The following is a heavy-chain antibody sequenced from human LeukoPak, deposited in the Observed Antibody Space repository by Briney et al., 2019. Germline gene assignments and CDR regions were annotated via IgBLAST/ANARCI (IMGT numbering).Heavy chain of an antibody. J-gene: IGHJ4*02. CDR3: ARHGDSYDSPYDY. CDR1: GYSFTSYW. V-gene: IGHV5-51*01. D-gene: IGHD5-12*01. Sequence: GGSLKISCKGSGYSFTSYWIGWVRQMPGKGLEWMGIYSPSFQGQVTISADKSISTAYLQWSSLKASDTAMYFCARHGDSYDSPYDYWGQGTLVTVSS.